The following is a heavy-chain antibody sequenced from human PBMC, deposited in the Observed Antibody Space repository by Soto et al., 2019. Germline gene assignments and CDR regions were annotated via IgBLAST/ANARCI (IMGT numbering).Heavy chain of an antibody. CDR3: ARMRPTGWHDYYYYGMDV. Sequence: QVQLQESGPGLVKPSETLSLTCSVSGGSLSDHYWTWIRQPPGKGLEWIGCIYYRGSTYYNPSLKSRVTXXVXXSKTQFSLRLSSVTAADTAVYYCARMRPTGWHDYYYYGMDVWGQGTTVTVSS. CDR2: IYYRGST. D-gene: IGHD6-19*01. J-gene: IGHJ6*02. CDR1: GGSLSDHY. V-gene: IGHV4-59*11.